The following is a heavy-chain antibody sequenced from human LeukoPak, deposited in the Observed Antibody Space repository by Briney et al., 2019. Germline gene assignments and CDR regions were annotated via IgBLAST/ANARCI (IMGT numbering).Heavy chain of an antibody. CDR3: SALVPATMWTPY. Sequence: PGGSLRLSCVASGFTFSNAWMSWVRQAPGKGLEWVGRIRSKTDGGTTDYAAPVKGRFTISRDDSKNTLSLQTNSLQTEDTAVYYCSALVPATMWTPYWGQGTLVTVSS. D-gene: IGHD2-2*01. J-gene: IGHJ4*02. CDR1: GFTFSNAW. CDR2: IRSKTDGGTT. V-gene: IGHV3-15*01.